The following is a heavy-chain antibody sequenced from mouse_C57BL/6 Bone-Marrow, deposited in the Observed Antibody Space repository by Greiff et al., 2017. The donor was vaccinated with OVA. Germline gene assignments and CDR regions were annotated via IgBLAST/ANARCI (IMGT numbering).Heavy chain of an antibody. CDR2: IDPSDSYT. J-gene: IGHJ3*01. Sequence: QVQLQQPGAELVMPGASVKLSCKASGYTFTSYWMHWVKQRPGQGLEWIGEIDPSDSYTNYNQKFKGKSTLTVDKSSSTAYMELRSLTSEDSAVYFCARPGATVPFAYWGQGTLVTVSA. V-gene: IGHV1-69*01. D-gene: IGHD1-1*01. CDR1: GYTFTSYW. CDR3: ARPGATVPFAY.